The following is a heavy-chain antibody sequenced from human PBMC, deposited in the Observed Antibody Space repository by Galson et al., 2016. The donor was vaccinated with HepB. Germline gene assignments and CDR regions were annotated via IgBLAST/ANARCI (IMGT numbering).Heavy chain of an antibody. CDR2: IYYSGST. D-gene: IGHD4-23*01. CDR1: GGSISSSSNY. V-gene: IGHV4-39*07. Sequence: ETLSLTCTVSGGSISSSSNYWGWIRQPPGKGLEWIGTIYYSGSTYYNPSLKSQVTMSVDTSNNQFSLRLTSVTAADTAVYYCVGGKLASGWPYWGQGNLVRVSS. CDR3: VGGKLASGWPY. J-gene: IGHJ4*02.